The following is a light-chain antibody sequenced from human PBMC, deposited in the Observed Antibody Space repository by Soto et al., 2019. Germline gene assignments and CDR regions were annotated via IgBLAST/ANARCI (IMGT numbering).Light chain of an antibody. CDR3: QQYGSSPWT. Sequence: DIVMTQSPASLAAFLGERATINCKSSQSILYSSNNKHSLAWFQQRPGQPPKLLIYWASTRESGVPDRFSGSGSGTDFTLTISSLQAEDFAVYYCQQYGSSPWTFGQGTKVEIK. CDR1: QSILYSSNNKHS. J-gene: IGKJ1*01. CDR2: WAS. V-gene: IGKV4-1*01.